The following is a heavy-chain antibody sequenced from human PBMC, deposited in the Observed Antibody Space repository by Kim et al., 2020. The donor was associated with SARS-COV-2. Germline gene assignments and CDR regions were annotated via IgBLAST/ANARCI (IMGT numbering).Heavy chain of an antibody. J-gene: IGHJ4*02. CDR2: IYSGGGT. V-gene: IGHV3-53*01. D-gene: IGHD4-17*01. CDR1: GFTVSSNS. Sequence: GGSLRLSCAASGFTVSSNSMTWVRQAPGKGLEWVSVIYSGGGTYYADSVKGRFTISRDTFKNILYLQMNGLRAEDTAMYYCARDDVKTTVDYWGQGTLVT. CDR3: ARDDVKTTVDY.